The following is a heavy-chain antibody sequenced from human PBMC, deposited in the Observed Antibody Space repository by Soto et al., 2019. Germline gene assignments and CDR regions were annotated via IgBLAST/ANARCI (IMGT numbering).Heavy chain of an antibody. D-gene: IGHD6-6*01. J-gene: IGHJ6*02. CDR2: IIPIFGTA. CDR1: GGTFSSYA. CDR3: ARLIAARPSYYGMDV. Sequence: SVKVSCKASGGTFSSYAISWVRQAPGQGLEWMGGIIPIFGTANYAQKFQGRVTITADESTSTAYMELSSLRSEDTAVYYCARLIAARPSYYGMDVWGQGTPVTVYS. V-gene: IGHV1-69*13.